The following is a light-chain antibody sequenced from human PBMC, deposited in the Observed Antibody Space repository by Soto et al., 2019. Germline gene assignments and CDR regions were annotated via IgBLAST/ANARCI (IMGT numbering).Light chain of an antibody. J-gene: IGLJ1*01. Sequence: QSALTQPASVSGSPGQSITISCTGTSSDVGGYNYVSWHQLHPGKAPKLMVYEVSNRPSGVSNRFSGSKSGNTASLTISGLQAEDEAEYYCSSYTRSSTYVFGTGTKLTVL. CDR1: SSDVGGYNY. CDR2: EVS. V-gene: IGLV2-14*01. CDR3: SSYTRSSTYV.